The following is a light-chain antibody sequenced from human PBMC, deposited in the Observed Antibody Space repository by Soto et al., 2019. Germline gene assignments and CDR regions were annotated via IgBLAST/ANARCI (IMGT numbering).Light chain of an antibody. Sequence: EIVLTQSPGTLSLSPGERVTLSCRASQNVYINSLAWYQQKPGQTPRLLIYGASTRAAAVPARFSGSGSGTDFALSIDGLEPEDFAIYYFQQYGVSPLTFGPGTRVD. CDR2: GAS. CDR1: QNVYINS. CDR3: QQYGVSPLT. J-gene: IGKJ3*01. V-gene: IGKV3-20*01.